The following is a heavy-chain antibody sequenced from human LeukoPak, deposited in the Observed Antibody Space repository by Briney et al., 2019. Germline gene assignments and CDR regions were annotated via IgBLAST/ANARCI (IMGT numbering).Heavy chain of an antibody. CDR2: ISAYNGNT. CDR1: GYTFTSYG. V-gene: IGHV1-18*01. Sequence: GASVKVSCRASGYTFTSYGISWVRQAPGQGLEWMGWISAYNGNTNYAQKLQGRVTMTTDTSTSTAYMELRSLRSDDTAVYYCARMDYDFDIFYIDYWGQGTLVTVSS. J-gene: IGHJ4*02. D-gene: IGHD3-3*01. CDR3: ARMDYDFDIFYIDY.